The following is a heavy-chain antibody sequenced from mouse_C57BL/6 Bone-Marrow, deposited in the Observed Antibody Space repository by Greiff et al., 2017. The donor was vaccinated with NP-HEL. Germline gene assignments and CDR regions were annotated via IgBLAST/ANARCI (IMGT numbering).Heavy chain of an antibody. CDR3: ARAKSNYVPDY. Sequence: EVQLQQSGPELVKPGASVKISCKASGYTFTDYYMNWVKQSHGKSLEWIGDINPNNGGTSYNQKFKGKATLTVDKSSSTAYMELRSLTSEDAAVYYCARAKSNYVPDYWGQGTTLTVSS. CDR2: INPNNGGT. D-gene: IGHD2-5*01. CDR1: GYTFTDYY. J-gene: IGHJ2*01. V-gene: IGHV1-26*01.